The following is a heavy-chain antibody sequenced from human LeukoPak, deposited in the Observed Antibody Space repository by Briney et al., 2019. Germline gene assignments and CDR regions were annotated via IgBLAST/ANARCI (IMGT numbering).Heavy chain of an antibody. CDR3: ARGTLVKPYGSVRRGAFDI. J-gene: IGHJ3*02. CDR1: GYTFTSYD. D-gene: IGHD3-10*01. V-gene: IGHV1-8*03. CDR2: MNPNSGNT. Sequence: ASVKVSCKASGYTFTSYDINWVRQATGQGLEWMGWMNPNSGNTGYAQKFQGRVTITRNTSISTAYMELSSLRSEDTAVYYCARGTLVKPYGSVRRGAFDIWGQGTMVTVSS.